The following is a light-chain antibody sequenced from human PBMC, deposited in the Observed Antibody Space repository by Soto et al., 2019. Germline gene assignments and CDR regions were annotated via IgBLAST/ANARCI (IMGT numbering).Light chain of an antibody. J-gene: IGLJ1*01. CDR2: EVS. CDR3: SSHVPWNTLWF. V-gene: IGLV2-14*01. CDR1: SSDGGGYNF. Sequence: QSALTQPASVSGSPGQSITISCTGTSSDGGGYNFVSWYQQHPGKVPKLMIYEVSNRPSGVSNRFSGSKSGNTASLTISWLQAEDEGDFFCSSHVPWNTLWFFGSGT.